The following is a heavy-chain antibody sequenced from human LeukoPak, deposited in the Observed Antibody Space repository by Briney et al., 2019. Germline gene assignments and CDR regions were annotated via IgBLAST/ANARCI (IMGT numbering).Heavy chain of an antibody. CDR3: ASSGGNTLDDAFDI. D-gene: IGHD2-15*01. CDR2: ISSSGSTI. V-gene: IGHV3-48*03. Sequence: PGGSLRLSCAASGFTFSSYEMNWVRQAPGKGLEWVSYISSSGSTIYYADSVKGRFTISRDNAKNSLYLQMNSLRAEDTAVYYCASSGGNTLDDAFDIWGQGTMVTVSS. J-gene: IGHJ3*02. CDR1: GFTFSSYE.